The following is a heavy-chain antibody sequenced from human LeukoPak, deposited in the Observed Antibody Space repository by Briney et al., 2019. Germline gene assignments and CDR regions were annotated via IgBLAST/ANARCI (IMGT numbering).Heavy chain of an antibody. V-gene: IGHV4-59*01. Sequence: SETLSLTCTVSGGSISSFYWSWIRQPPGKGLEWIGYIYYSGSTNYNPALRSRLTISVDTSKNQFSLKLHSVTAADTAVYYCARINKGHHLAPFDYWGQGTLVTVSS. CDR3: ARINKGHHLAPFDY. D-gene: IGHD1-14*01. CDR2: IYYSGST. CDR1: GGSISSFY. J-gene: IGHJ4*02.